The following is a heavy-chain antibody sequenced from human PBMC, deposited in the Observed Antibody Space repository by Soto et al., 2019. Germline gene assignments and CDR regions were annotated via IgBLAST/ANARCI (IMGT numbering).Heavy chain of an antibody. CDR2: INPSGGST. Sequence: ASVKVSCKASGYTSTSYYMHWVRQAPGQGLEWMGIINPSGGSTSYAQKFQGRVTMTRDTSTSTVYMELSSLRSEDTAVYYCARWGGREYLRHEMGFDPWGQGTLVTVSS. CDR1: GYTSTSYY. V-gene: IGHV1-46*01. J-gene: IGHJ5*02. D-gene: IGHD2-2*01. CDR3: ARWGGREYLRHEMGFDP.